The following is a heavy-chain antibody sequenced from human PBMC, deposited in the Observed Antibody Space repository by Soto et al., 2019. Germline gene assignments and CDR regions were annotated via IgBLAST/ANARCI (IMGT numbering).Heavy chain of an antibody. J-gene: IGHJ4*02. V-gene: IGHV3-23*01. Sequence: EVQLLESGGGSIQPGGSLRLSCVASGFTFSSFAMSWVRQAPGKGLEWVSSINRMDGSTYYADSVKGRLTISRDNSKNTLYLQMDSLRAEDTAVYYCAKHYYFDNWGQGTLVIVSS. CDR1: GFTFSSFA. CDR2: INRMDGST. CDR3: AKHYYFDN.